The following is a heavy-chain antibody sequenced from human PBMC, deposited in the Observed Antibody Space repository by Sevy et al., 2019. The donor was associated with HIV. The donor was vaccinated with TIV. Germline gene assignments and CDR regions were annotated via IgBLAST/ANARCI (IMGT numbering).Heavy chain of an antibody. CDR1: GYTLTELS. V-gene: IGHV1-24*01. D-gene: IGHD3-3*01. Sequence: ASVKVSCKVSGYTLTELSMHWVRQAPGKGLEWMGGFDPEDGETIYAQKFQGRVTMTGDTSTDTAYMELSSLRSEDTAVYYWATVGRYDCWSGSRPFDIWGQGTMVTVSS. CDR2: FDPEDGET. J-gene: IGHJ3*02. CDR3: ATVGRYDCWSGSRPFDI.